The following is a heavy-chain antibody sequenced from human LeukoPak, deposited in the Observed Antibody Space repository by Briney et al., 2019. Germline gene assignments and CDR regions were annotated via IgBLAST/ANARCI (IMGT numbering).Heavy chain of an antibody. Sequence: PGGSLRLSCAASGFTFSSYAMHWVRQAPGKGLEWVAVISYDGSNKYYADSVKGRFTISRDNSKNTLYLQMNSLRAEDTAVYYCAKHKENYGDSCLDGYWGQGTLVTVSS. D-gene: IGHD4-17*01. J-gene: IGHJ4*02. CDR1: GFTFSSYA. V-gene: IGHV3-30-3*02. CDR2: ISYDGSNK. CDR3: AKHKENYGDSCLDGY.